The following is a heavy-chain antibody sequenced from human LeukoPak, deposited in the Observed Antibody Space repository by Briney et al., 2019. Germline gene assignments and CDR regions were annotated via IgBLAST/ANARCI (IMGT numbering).Heavy chain of an antibody. CDR2: ITGNGGRI. J-gene: IGHJ4*02. Sequence: TGGSLRLSCAASGFTLSSYAMSWVRQAPGKGLEGVSGITGNGGRIYYADSVKGRFTISRDNSKNTLYLQMNNLRAEDTAVYYCAKDGTYFDYWGQGTLVAVSS. CDR1: GFTLSSYA. V-gene: IGHV3-23*01. CDR3: AKDGTYFDY.